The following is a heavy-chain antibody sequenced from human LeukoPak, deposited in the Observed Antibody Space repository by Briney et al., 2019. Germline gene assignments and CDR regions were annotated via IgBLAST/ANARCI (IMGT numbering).Heavy chain of an antibody. CDR3: AREKFSDCSSTSCYINYFDY. V-gene: IGHV3-48*01. J-gene: IGHJ4*02. Sequence: STIYYADSVKGRFTISRDNAKNSLYLQMNSLRAEDTAVYYCAREKFSDCSSTSCYINYFDYWGQGTLVTVSS. D-gene: IGHD2-2*02. CDR2: STI.